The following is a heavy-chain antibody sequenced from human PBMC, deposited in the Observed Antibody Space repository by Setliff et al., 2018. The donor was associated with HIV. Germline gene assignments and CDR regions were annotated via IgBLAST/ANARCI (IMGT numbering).Heavy chain of an antibody. CDR1: GDSVSSNNAA. CDR3: ARDGSGSYYGILNYYYYYMDV. Sequence: SQTLSLTCAISGDSVSSNNAAWNWIRQSPLRGLEWLGRTYYRSKWYFDYAVSVKSRIIINPDTSKNQFSLHLNSVTPEDTAVYYCARDGSGSYYGILNYYYYYMDVWGKGTTVTVSS. J-gene: IGHJ6*03. CDR2: TYYRSKWYF. V-gene: IGHV6-1*01. D-gene: IGHD3-10*01.